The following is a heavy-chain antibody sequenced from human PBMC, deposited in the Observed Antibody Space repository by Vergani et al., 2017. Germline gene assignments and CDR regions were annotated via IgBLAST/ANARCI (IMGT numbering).Heavy chain of an antibody. V-gene: IGHV3-23*01. CDR2: ISGRGGST. J-gene: IGHJ3*02. Sequence: EVQLLESGGGLVQPGGSLRLSCAASGFSFSSYAMSWVRQAPGKGLEWVSGISGRGGSTYYADSVKGRFTISRDNSKNTLYLQMNSLRAEDTAVYYCARDALAVAGTDAFDIWGQGTMVTVSS. D-gene: IGHD6-19*01. CDR1: GFSFSSYA. CDR3: ARDALAVAGTDAFDI.